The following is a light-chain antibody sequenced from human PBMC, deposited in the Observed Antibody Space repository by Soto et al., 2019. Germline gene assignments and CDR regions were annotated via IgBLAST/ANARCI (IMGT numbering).Light chain of an antibody. Sequence: QSVLTQPRSVSGSPGQSVTISCLGTSSDVGDYNYVSWYQQHPGKAPTLMVYDVIKRPSGVPGRFSGSKSGNTASLTISGLQAEDEADYYCCSYAGSSWVFGGGTKVTVL. CDR2: DVI. CDR3: CSYAGSSWV. CDR1: SSDVGDYNY. V-gene: IGLV2-11*01. J-gene: IGLJ3*02.